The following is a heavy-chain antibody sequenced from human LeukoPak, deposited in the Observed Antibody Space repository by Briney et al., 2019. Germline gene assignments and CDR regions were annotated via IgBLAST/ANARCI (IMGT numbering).Heavy chain of an antibody. CDR1: GGSISSGDYY. V-gene: IGHV4-30-4*01. J-gene: IGHJ4*02. CDR2: IYYSENT. Sequence: SETLSLTCTVSGGSISSGDYYWSWIRQPPGKGLEWIGYIYYSENTYYNPSLKSRVTISVDTSKNQFSLKLSSVTAADTAVYYCAREGFGELPIDYWGQGTLVTVSS. CDR3: AREGFGELPIDY. D-gene: IGHD3-10*01.